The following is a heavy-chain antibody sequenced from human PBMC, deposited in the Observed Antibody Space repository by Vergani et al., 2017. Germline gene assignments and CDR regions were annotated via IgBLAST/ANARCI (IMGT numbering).Heavy chain of an antibody. V-gene: IGHV4-34*01. CDR3: ARGRDSSGWYSIYYFDY. J-gene: IGHJ4*02. CDR2: INHSGST. D-gene: IGHD6-19*01. CDR1: GGSFSGYY. Sequence: QVQLQQWGAGLLKPSETLSLSCAVYGGSFSGYYWSWIRQPPGKGLEWIGEINHSGSTNYNPSLKSRVTISVDTSKNQFSLKLSSVTAADTAVYYCARGRDSSGWYSIYYFDYWGQGTLVTVSS.